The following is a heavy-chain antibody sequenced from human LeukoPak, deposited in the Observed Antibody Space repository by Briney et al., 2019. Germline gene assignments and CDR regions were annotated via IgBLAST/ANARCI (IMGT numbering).Heavy chain of an antibody. J-gene: IGHJ4*02. D-gene: IGHD6-19*01. CDR3: ARRVFSGWGYYFDY. Sequence: ASVKVSCKASGYSFTGYYLDWVRQAPGLGLEWMGWINPKSGGTNYAQKFPGRVTMTRDTSISTAYMELSSLRSDDTAIYYCARRVFSGWGYYFDYWGQGTLVTVSS. CDR1: GYSFTGYY. V-gene: IGHV1-2*02. CDR2: INPKSGGT.